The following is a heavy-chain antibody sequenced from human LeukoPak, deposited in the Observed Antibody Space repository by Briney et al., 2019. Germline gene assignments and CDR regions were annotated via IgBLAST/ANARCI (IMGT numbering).Heavy chain of an antibody. D-gene: IGHD6-19*01. J-gene: IGHJ6*02. V-gene: IGHV3-30-3*01. CDR2: ISYDGSNK. CDR3: ARGVGSASYYYYGMDV. Sequence: EPGRSLRLSCAASGFTFSSYAMHWVRQAPGKGLEWVAVISYDGSNKYYADSVKGRFTIPRDNSKNTLYLQMNSLRAEDTAVYYCARGVGSASYYYYGMDVWGQGTTVTVSS. CDR1: GFTFSSYA.